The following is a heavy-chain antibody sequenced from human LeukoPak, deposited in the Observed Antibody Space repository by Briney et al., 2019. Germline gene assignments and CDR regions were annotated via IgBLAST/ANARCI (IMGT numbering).Heavy chain of an antibody. CDR2: IKSKNDGGTP. D-gene: IGHD3-10*01. J-gene: IGHJ4*02. V-gene: IGHV3-15*01. CDR1: GFTFSNAW. Sequence: GGSLRLSCAASGFTFSNAWMSWVRQAPGKGLEWVGRIKSKNDGGTPDYAAPVKGRFTISRDDSKNTLYPQMNSLKTDEDTAVYYCISHYYGSGSYDYWGQGTLVTVSS. CDR3: ISHYYGSGSYDY.